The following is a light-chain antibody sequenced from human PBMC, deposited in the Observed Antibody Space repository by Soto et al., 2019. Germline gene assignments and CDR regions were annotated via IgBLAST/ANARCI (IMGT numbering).Light chain of an antibody. V-gene: IGKV4-1*01. CDR2: WAS. CDR1: QSVLYNANNKSN. J-gene: IGKJ1*01. Sequence: DAVLTQSPDSLAVSLGERATINCKSSQSVLYNANNKSNLAWHQQIPGQPPKLLIYWASTRESGVPDRFSGSGSGTDFTLTISSLQAEDVAVYYCHQYYTIPWTFGQGTKVEIK. CDR3: HQYYTIPWT.